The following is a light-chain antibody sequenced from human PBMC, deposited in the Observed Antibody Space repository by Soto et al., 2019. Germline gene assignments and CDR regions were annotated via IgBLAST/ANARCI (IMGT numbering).Light chain of an antibody. CDR1: QGISDS. CDR2: AAS. J-gene: IGKJ2*01. V-gene: IGKV1-17*03. CDR3: LQYNNYPYT. Sequence: DIQMTQSPSAMSASIGDRGTITCRASQGISDSLAWFQQKPGKVPKRLIYAASTLQSGVPSRFSGSVSGTEFTLTISSLQPEDFATYYCLQYNNYPYTFGQGTKLEIK.